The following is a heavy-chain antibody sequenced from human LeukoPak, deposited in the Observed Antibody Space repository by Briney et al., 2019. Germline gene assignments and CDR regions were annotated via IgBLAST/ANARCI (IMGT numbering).Heavy chain of an antibody. Sequence: PGGSLRLSCAASGFTFSSYAMHWVRQAPGKGLEWLSAISSSSIYIYYADSVKGRFTISRDNAKNTLYLQMNSLRAEDTAVYYCAKSTPRVVTLYYFDYWGQGTLVTVSS. CDR1: GFTFSSYA. CDR2: ISSSSIYI. V-gene: IGHV3-21*04. CDR3: AKSTPRVVTLYYFDY. D-gene: IGHD4-23*01. J-gene: IGHJ4*02.